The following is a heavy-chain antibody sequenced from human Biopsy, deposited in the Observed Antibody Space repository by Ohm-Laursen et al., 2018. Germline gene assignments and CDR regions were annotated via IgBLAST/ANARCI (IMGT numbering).Heavy chain of an antibody. V-gene: IGHV3-30*18. J-gene: IGHJ3*02. D-gene: IGHD6-19*01. CDR3: AKDGGQWLGGAFDI. CDR2: TSFDGSNK. Sequence: SSLRLSCAASGFGFYAMHWVRQPPGKGLEWLAVTSFDGSNKFYAGSVRGRFTISRDRSRDTLYLQMNRLTNEDTALYYCAKDGGQWLGGAFDIWGHGTMVIVAS. CDR1: GFGFYA.